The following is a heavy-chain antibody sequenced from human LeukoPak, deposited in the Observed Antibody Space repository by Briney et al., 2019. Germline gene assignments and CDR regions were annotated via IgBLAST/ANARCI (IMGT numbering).Heavy chain of an antibody. CDR1: GGTFSSYA. V-gene: IGHV1-69*13. J-gene: IGHJ6*02. CDR2: IIPIFGTA. CDR3: ARARSSGWYRYYYYGMDV. Sequence: ASVKVSCKVSGGTFSSYAISWVRQAPGQGLEWMGGIIPIFGTANYAQKFQGRVTITADESTSTAYMELSSLRSEDTAVYYCARARSSGWYRYYYYGMDVWGQGTTVTVSS. D-gene: IGHD6-19*01.